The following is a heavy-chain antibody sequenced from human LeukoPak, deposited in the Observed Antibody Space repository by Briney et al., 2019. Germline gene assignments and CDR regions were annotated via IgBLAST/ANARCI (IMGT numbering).Heavy chain of an antibody. CDR3: ASSVSGWGYFDY. Sequence: SVKVSCKASGGTFSSYAISWVRQAPGQGLEWMGGIIPIFGTANYAQKFQGRVTITADESTSTAYMELSSLRSEDTAVYYCASSVSGWGYFDYWGQGTLVTVSS. J-gene: IGHJ4*02. CDR1: GGTFSSYA. V-gene: IGHV1-69*13. CDR2: IIPIFGTA. D-gene: IGHD6-19*01.